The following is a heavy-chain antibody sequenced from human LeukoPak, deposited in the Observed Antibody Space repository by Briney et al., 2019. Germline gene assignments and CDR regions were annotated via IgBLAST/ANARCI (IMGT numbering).Heavy chain of an antibody. V-gene: IGHV4-59*01. CDR3: ARQKRWLHFDY. J-gene: IGHJ4*02. D-gene: IGHD5-12*01. CDR1: GGSISSYY. Sequence: SETLSLTCTVSGGSISSYYWSWVRQPPGKGLEWIGYIYYSGSTNYNPSLKSRVTISVDTSKNQFSLKLSSVHAADTAVYYCARQKRWLHFDYWGQGTLVTVSS. CDR2: IYYSGST.